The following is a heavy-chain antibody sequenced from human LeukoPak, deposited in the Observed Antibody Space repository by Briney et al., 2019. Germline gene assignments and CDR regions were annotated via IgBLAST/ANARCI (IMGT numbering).Heavy chain of an antibody. V-gene: IGHV4-59*08. CDR1: GGSISSYY. D-gene: IGHD3-22*01. CDR3: ARGPYYYDTLYYYYGMDV. CDR2: IYYSGST. Sequence: PSETLSLTCTVSGGSISSYYWSWIRQPPGKGLEWIGYIYYSGSTNYNPSLESRVTISVDTSKNQFSLKLSSVTAADTAVYYCARGPYYYDTLYYYYGMDVWGQGTTVTVSS. J-gene: IGHJ6*02.